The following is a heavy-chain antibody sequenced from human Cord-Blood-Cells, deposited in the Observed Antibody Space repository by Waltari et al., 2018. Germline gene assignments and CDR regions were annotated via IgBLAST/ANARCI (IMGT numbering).Heavy chain of an antibody. CDR1: GFAFSGSS. J-gene: IGHJ4*02. D-gene: IGHD1-26*01. CDR2: ISSSSSYI. Sequence: EVQLVESGGGLVKPGGSVRLPCAAPGFAFSGSSMNWVRQAPGKGLEWVSSISSSSSYIYYADSVKGRFTISRDNAKNSLYLQMNSLRAEDTAVYYCARGGGSYGYWGQGTLVTVSS. V-gene: IGHV3-21*01. CDR3: ARGGGSYGY.